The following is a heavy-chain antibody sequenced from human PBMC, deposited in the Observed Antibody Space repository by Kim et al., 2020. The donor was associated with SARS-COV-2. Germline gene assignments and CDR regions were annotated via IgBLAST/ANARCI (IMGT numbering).Heavy chain of an antibody. CDR3: ARRDYYDSTKYFDS. D-gene: IGHD3-22*01. V-gene: IGHV4-4*02. CDR2: IHRSGST. Sequence: SETLSLTCAVSGDSIRSDKWWSWVRQPPGKGLEWIGEIHRSGSTNYNPSLNSRVTMSLDKSKNQFSLKLSSVTAADTAVYYCARRDYYDSTKYFDSWGQG. CDR1: GDSIRSDKW. J-gene: IGHJ4*02.